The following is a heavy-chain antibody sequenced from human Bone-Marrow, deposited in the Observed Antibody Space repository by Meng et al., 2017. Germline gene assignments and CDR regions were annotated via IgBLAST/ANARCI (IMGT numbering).Heavy chain of an antibody. V-gene: IGHV4-31*01. J-gene: IGHJ5*01. CDR3: ARGSTNWFDS. Sequence: VQLQESGPGLVKPPQTPSLSCTVSCGSISSGGNYWSLIRQHSGKGLEWIGYIYYSGNTYYNPSLKSLVNISVDTSKNQFSLKVSSVTAADTAVYYCARGSTNWFDSWGQGTLVTVSS. CDR2: IYYSGNT. CDR1: CGSISSGGNY.